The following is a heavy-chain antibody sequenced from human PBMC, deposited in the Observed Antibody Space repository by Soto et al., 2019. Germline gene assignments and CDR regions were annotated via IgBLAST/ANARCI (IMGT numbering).Heavy chain of an antibody. CDR1: GYPFSDAW. CDR2: IKSNTDGGAT. D-gene: IGHD3-9*01. V-gene: IGHV3-15*01. Sequence: PGGSLRLSCAASGYPFSDAWIRWVRQPPGKGLEWVGRIKSNTDGGATDYAAPVKGRFTISRDDSKDTLYLPMNSLKTEDTAVYYRTTAGVKFLRYFYWLSQTYDYWGPGTMVA. J-gene: IGHJ4*02. CDR3: TTAGVKFLRYFYWLSQTYDY.